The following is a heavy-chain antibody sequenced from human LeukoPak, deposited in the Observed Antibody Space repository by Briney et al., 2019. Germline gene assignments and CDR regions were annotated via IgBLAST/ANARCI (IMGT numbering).Heavy chain of an antibody. Sequence: GGSLRLSCAASGFTVSSNYMSWVRQAPGKGLEWVSVIYSGGSTYYADSVKGRFTISRDNSKNTLYLQMNSLRAEDTAVYYCARWGRDFGRAFDIWGQGTTVTVSS. D-gene: IGHD3/OR15-3a*01. J-gene: IGHJ3*02. CDR2: IYSGGST. V-gene: IGHV3-53*01. CDR3: ARWGRDFGRAFDI. CDR1: GFTVSSNY.